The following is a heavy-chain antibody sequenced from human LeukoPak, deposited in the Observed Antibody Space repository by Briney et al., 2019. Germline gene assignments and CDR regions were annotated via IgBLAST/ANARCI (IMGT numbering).Heavy chain of an antibody. J-gene: IGHJ4*02. CDR2: IIPILGTA. V-gene: IGHV1-69*01. Sequence: SVKVPCKASGGTFSRYAISWVRQAPGQGLEWMGGIIPILGTANYAQKFQGRVTITADESTSTAYMELSSLRSEDTAVYYCASTIFGVVMGLDYWGQGTLVTVSS. CDR3: ASTIFGVVMGLDY. D-gene: IGHD3-3*01. CDR1: GGTFSRYA.